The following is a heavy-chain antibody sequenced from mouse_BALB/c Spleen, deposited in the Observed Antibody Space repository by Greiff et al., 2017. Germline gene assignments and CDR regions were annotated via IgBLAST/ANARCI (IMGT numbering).Heavy chain of an antibody. V-gene: IGHV1-14*01. CDR2: INPYNDGT. Sequence: EVKLQESGPELVKPGASVKMSCKASGYTFTSYVMHWVKQKPGQGLEWIGYINPYNDGTKYNEKFKGKATLTSDKSSSTAYMELSSLTSEDSAVYYCARDYRYDGSYWYFDVWGAGTTVTVSS. J-gene: IGHJ1*01. D-gene: IGHD2-14*01. CDR3: ARDYRYDGSYWYFDV. CDR1: GYTFTSYV.